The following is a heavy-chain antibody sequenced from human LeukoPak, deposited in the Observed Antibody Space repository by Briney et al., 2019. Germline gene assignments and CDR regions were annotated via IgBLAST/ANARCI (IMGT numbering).Heavy chain of an antibody. CDR3: AKADNWGSLLSTKGHGYFDL. Sequence: ASVKVSCKASGYTFTSYDINWVRQATGQGLEWMGWMNPNSGNTGYAQKFQGRVTITRNTSISTAYMELSSLRAEDMALYYCAKADNWGSLLSTKGHGYFDLWGRGTLVTVSS. V-gene: IGHV1-8*03. CDR2: MNPNSGNT. CDR1: GYTFTSYD. J-gene: IGHJ2*01. D-gene: IGHD7-27*01.